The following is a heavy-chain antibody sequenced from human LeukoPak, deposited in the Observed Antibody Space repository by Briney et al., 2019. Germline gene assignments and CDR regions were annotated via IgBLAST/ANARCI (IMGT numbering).Heavy chain of an antibody. D-gene: IGHD3-22*01. CDR1: AFNFRSYW. CDR2: IKQDGSEK. V-gene: IGHV3-7*01. Sequence: GGSLRLSCAASAFNFRSYWMSWLRQAPGKGLEWVANIKQDGSEKYYVDSVKGRFTISRDNAKNSLYLQMNSLRAEDTAVYYCARDLSWSSGSSGYSDWGQGTLVTVSS. CDR3: ARDLSWSSGSSGYSD. J-gene: IGHJ4*02.